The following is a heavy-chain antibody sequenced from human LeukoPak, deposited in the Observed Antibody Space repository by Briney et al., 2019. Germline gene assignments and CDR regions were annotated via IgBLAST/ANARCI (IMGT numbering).Heavy chain of an antibody. CDR2: ISYDGSNK. CDR1: GFIFSSYA. V-gene: IGHV3-30-3*01. J-gene: IGHJ4*02. CDR3: ARERMATISRYFDY. Sequence: GGSLRLSCAASGFIFSSYAMHWVRQAPGKGLEWVAVISYDGSNKYYADSVKGRFTISRDNSKNTLYLQMNSLRAEDTAVYYCARERMATISRYFDYWGQGTLVTVSS. D-gene: IGHD5-24*01.